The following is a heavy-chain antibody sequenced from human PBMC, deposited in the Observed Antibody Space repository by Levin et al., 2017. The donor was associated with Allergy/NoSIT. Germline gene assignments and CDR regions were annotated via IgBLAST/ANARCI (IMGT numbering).Heavy chain of an antibody. V-gene: IGHV3-33*01. Sequence: LSLTCAASGFTFSSYGMHWVRQAPGKGLEWVAVIWYDGSNKYYADSVKGRFTISRDNSKNTLYLQMNSLRAEDTAVYYCARPIAAPYDGMDVWGQGTTVTVSS. CDR2: IWYDGSNK. CDR3: ARPIAAPYDGMDV. CDR1: GFTFSSYG. J-gene: IGHJ6*02. D-gene: IGHD6-13*01.